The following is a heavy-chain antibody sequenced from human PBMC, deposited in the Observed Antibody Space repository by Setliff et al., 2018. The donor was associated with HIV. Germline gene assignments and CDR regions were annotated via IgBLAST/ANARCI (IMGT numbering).Heavy chain of an antibody. Sequence: PSETLSLTCAVYGGSFSGYYWSWIRQPPGKGLEWIGESTHSGSTNYNPSLKSRVTISVDTSKNQFSLKLSSVTAADTAVYYCARLEAGTGTVTTRGGAFDVWGQGALVT. V-gene: IGHV4-34*01. CDR2: STHSGST. J-gene: IGHJ3*01. D-gene: IGHD4-17*01. CDR3: ARLEAGTGTVTTRGGAFDV. CDR1: GGSFSGYY.